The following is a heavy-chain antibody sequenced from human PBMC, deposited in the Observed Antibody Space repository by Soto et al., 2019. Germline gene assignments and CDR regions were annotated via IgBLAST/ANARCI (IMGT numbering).Heavy chain of an antibody. CDR2: IYYSGST. CDR3: ARHHYGDYVVH. D-gene: IGHD4-17*01. Sequence: SETLSLTCTVSGGSISSYYWSWIRQPPGKGLEWIGYIYYSGSTNYNPSLKSRVTISVDTSKNQFSLKLSSVTAADTAVYYCARHHYGDYVVHWGQGTLVTVSS. CDR1: GGSISSYY. J-gene: IGHJ4*02. V-gene: IGHV4-59*08.